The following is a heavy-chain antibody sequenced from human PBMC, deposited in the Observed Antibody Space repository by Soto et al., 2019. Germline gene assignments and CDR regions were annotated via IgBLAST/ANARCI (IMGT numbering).Heavy chain of an antibody. CDR3: ARLFIVGASGSYYTGLDV. D-gene: IGHD1-26*01. Sequence: SETLSLTCTVSGGSITTDYWSWIRQAPGRGLQWIGYISSSGIPVYTPSLKSRLSISVDPSKNHFSLALTSVTAADTATYYCARLFIVGASGSYYTGLDVWGQGTTVTVSS. CDR1: GGSITTDY. CDR2: ISSSGIP. V-gene: IGHV4-59*01. J-gene: IGHJ6*02.